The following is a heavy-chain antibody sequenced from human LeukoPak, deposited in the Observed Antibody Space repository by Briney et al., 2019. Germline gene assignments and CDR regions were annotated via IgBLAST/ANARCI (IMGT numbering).Heavy chain of an antibody. J-gene: IGHJ4*02. CDR1: GGSISSYY. CDR3: AREVPYSGSYHTLFDY. V-gene: IGHV4-59*01. Sequence: SETLSLTCTVSGGSISSYYWSWIRQPPGKGPEWIGYIYYSGSTNYNPSLKSRVTISVDTSKNQFSLKLSSVTAADTAVYYCAREVPYSGSYHTLFDYWGQGTLVTVSS. CDR2: IYYSGST. D-gene: IGHD1-26*01.